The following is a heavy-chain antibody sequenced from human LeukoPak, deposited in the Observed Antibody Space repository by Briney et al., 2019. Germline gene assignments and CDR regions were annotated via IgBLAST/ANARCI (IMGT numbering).Heavy chain of an antibody. D-gene: IGHD5-24*01. V-gene: IGHV1-24*01. CDR1: GYTLTELS. Sequence: ASVKVSCKVSGYTLTELSMHWVRQAPGKGLEWMGGFDPEDGETIYAQKFQGGVTMTEDTSTDTAYMELSSLRSEDTAVYYCATRGDGYNLVFDYWGQGTLVTVSS. CDR2: FDPEDGET. CDR3: ATRGDGYNLVFDY. J-gene: IGHJ4*02.